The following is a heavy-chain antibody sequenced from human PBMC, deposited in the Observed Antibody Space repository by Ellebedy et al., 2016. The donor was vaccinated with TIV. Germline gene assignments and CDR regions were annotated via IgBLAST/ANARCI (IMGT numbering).Heavy chain of an antibody. CDR3: AKLDSSGYYYGRLDY. J-gene: IGHJ4*02. D-gene: IGHD3-22*01. Sequence: GGSLRLSCAASGFTFRNFAMTWVRQAPGKGLEWVSSISSSGVSSDYADSVRGRVTISRDNSKSTLYLQMDSRRADDSAEYYCAKLDSSGYYYGRLDYWGQGTLVTVSS. CDR1: GFTFRNFA. V-gene: IGHV3-23*01. CDR2: ISSSGVSS.